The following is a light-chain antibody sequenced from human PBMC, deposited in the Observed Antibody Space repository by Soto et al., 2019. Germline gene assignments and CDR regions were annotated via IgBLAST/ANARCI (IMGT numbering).Light chain of an antibody. Sequence: DVQMTQFPSSLSASVGDRVSMTCQAGQDISNSLNWYQQKPGRAPKLLIYDASNLETGVPSRFSGSGSGTDFTFTISSLQPEDIATYYCQQHENLPPTFGGGTKVDIK. V-gene: IGKV1-33*01. CDR1: QDISNS. CDR3: QQHENLPPT. J-gene: IGKJ4*01. CDR2: DAS.